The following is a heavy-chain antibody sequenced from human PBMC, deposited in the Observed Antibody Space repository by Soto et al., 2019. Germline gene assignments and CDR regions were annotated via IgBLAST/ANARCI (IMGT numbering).Heavy chain of an antibody. Sequence: QVQLVQSGAEVKKPGSSVKVSCKASGGTFSSYAISWVRQAPGQGLEWMGGIIPIFGTANYAQKFQGRVTITEIESTSTADMELSSLRSEDTAVYYCASDGRDYKGWDGMDVWGQGTTVTVSS. D-gene: IGHD4-4*01. CDR1: GGTFSSYA. V-gene: IGHV1-69*01. J-gene: IGHJ6*02. CDR3: ASDGRDYKGWDGMDV. CDR2: IIPIFGTA.